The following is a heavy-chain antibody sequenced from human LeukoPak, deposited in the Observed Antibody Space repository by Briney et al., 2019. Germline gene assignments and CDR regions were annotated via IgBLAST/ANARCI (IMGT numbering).Heavy chain of an antibody. Sequence: GGSLRLSCAASGLTVSGNYVTWVRQAPGKGLEWVSVIYSGGSTYYADSVKGRFTISRDSSKNTLYLQMDSLRPEDTAVYYCARDPYTSSWYWAFDIWGQGTMVTVSS. CDR2: IYSGGST. J-gene: IGHJ3*02. V-gene: IGHV3-66*02. CDR1: GLTVSGNY. D-gene: IGHD6-13*01. CDR3: ARDPYTSSWYWAFDI.